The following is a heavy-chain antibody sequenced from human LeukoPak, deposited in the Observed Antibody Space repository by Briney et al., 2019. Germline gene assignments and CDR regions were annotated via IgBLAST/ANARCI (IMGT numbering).Heavy chain of an antibody. V-gene: IGHV4-59*01. Sequence: SETLSLTCTVSGGSISSYYWSWIRQPPGKGLEWVGYIYYSGSTNYNPSLKSRVTISVDTSKNQFSLKLSSVTAVDTAVYYCARSQWLAGGHWFDPWGQGTLVTVSS. CDR3: ARSQWLAGGHWFDP. J-gene: IGHJ5*02. D-gene: IGHD6-19*01. CDR1: GGSISSYY. CDR2: IYYSGST.